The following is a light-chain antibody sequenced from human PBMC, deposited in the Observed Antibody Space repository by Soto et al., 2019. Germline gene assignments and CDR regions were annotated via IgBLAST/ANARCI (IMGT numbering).Light chain of an antibody. CDR1: QSVSSN. CDR3: HQYDGRPYT. V-gene: IGKV3-15*01. J-gene: IGKJ2*01. Sequence: IVITQSPATLSVSPGERATLSCRASQSVSSNVAWYQQIPGQTPRLLVYGASTRATGAPDRFSGSAPGTEFTLNTSGQQSEGFAVYYCHQYDGRPYTFGQGTKVEI. CDR2: GAS.